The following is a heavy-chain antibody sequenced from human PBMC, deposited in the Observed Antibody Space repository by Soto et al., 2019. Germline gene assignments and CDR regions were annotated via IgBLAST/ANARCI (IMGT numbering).Heavy chain of an antibody. CDR1: GYTFTSYG. CDR2: ISAYNGNT. D-gene: IGHD1-26*01. J-gene: IGHJ6*02. Sequence: QVQLVQYGAEVKKPGASVKVSCKASGYTFTSYGISWVRQAPGQGLEWMGWISAYNGNTNYAQKLQGRVTMTTDTSTSTAYMELRSLRSDDTAVYYCARGRPGIAGATDGPFYGMDVWGQGTTVTVSS. CDR3: ARGRPGIAGATDGPFYGMDV. V-gene: IGHV1-18*01.